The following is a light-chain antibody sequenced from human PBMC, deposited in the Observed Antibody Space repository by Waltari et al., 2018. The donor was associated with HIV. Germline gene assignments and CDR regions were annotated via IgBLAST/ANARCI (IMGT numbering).Light chain of an antibody. CDR1: QGINGH. V-gene: IGKV3-15*01. Sequence: EIVMTQSPATLSVSPGESATLSCRASQGINGHLAWYQKKPGRSPRLLIYETSTRATGIPARFSGRGSGADFTLTISSLQSEDFAVYYCQQSSNWPLTLGPGTKVEVK. CDR2: ETS. J-gene: IGKJ3*01. CDR3: QQSSNWPLT.